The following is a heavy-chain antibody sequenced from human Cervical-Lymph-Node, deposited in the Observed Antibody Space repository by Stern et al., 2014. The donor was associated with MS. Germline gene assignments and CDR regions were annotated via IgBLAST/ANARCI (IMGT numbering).Heavy chain of an antibody. CDR3: ARGLWSFDS. Sequence: EVHLVQAGAEVKKPGDPLKISCKGSGYNFPSYWIGWVRQVPGKGLEWMASIYPGDSDTTYNPSFQGQVTISADKSINTAYLHWSGLKASDSAIYFCARGLWSFDSWGQGTLVTVSS. D-gene: IGHD2-21*01. CDR1: GYNFPSYW. J-gene: IGHJ4*02. CDR2: IYPGDSDT. V-gene: IGHV5-51*01.